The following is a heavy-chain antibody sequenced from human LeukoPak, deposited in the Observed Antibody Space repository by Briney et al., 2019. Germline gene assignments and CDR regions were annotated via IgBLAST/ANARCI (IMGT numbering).Heavy chain of an antibody. Sequence: SQTLSLTCTVSGGSISSGDYYWSWICQPPGKGLEWIGYIYYSGSTYYNPSLKSRVTISVDTSKNQFSLKLSSVTAADTAVYYCARRGEPGTFDYWGQGTLVTVSS. J-gene: IGHJ4*02. CDR3: ARRGEPGTFDY. CDR2: IYYSGST. V-gene: IGHV4-30-4*01. CDR1: GGSISSGDYY. D-gene: IGHD3-16*01.